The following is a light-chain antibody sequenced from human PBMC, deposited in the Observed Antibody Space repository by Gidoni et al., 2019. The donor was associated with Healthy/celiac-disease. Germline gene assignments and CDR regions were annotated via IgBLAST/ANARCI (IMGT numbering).Light chain of an antibody. CDR3: QQYYSSPPT. Sequence: DIVMTQSPDSLAVSLGERATINRKSSQSVLYSSNNKNYLAWYQQKPGQPPKLLIYWASTRESGVPDRFSGSGSGTDFTVTISSLQAEDVAVYYCQQYYSSPPTFXXXTKVEIK. V-gene: IGKV4-1*01. CDR2: WAS. J-gene: IGKJ1*01. CDR1: QSVLYSSNNKNY.